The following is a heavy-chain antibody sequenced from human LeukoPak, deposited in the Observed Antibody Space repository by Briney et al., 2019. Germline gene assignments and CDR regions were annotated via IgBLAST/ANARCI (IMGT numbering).Heavy chain of an antibody. Sequence: SQTLSLTCIVSGDSISSGAHYLSWIRQPAGKGLEWIGYIRHTGSTYYNPSLKSRVIISVDRSKNQFSLTLTSVNAADTAVYYCMRGGIGYDSDYWGQGTLVTVSS. CDR2: IRHTGST. D-gene: IGHD5-12*01. CDR1: GDSISSGAHY. J-gene: IGHJ4*02. CDR3: MRGGIGYDSDY. V-gene: IGHV4-30-2*01.